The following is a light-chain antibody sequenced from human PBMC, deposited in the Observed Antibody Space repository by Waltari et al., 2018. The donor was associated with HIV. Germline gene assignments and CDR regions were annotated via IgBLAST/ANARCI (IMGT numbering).Light chain of an antibody. V-gene: IGLV1-47*01. J-gene: IGLJ2*01. CDR3: AAWDDSLSGGV. CDR2: RNN. CDR1: SSNIGSHY. Sequence: GQRVTISCSGSSSNIGSHYVYWYQQLPGTAPKLLIYRNNQRPSGVPDRFSGSKSGTSASLAISGLRSEDEADYYCAAWDDSLSGGVFGGGTKLTVL.